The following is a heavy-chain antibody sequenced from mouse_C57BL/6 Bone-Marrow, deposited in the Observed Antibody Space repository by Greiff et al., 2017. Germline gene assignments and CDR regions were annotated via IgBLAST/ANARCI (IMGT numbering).Heavy chain of an antibody. V-gene: IGHV14-4*01. CDR3: THYGSSPAWFAD. J-gene: IGHJ3*01. D-gene: IGHD1-1*01. CDR2: IDPENGDT. Sequence: VQLQQSGAELVRPGASVKLSCTASGFNIKDDYMHWVKQRPEQGLEWIGWIDPENGDTEYASKFQGKATITADTSSNTAYLQLSSLTSEDTAVYYCTHYGSSPAWFADWGQGTLVTVSA. CDR1: GFNIKDDY.